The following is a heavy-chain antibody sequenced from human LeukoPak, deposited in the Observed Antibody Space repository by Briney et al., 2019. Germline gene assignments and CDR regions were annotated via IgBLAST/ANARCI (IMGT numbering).Heavy chain of an antibody. CDR3: ARCSYSSSYFDY. CDR1: GGSISSGGYY. D-gene: IGHD6-6*01. J-gene: IGHJ4*02. V-gene: IGHV4-31*03. CDR2: IYYSGST. Sequence: PSETLSLTCTVSGGSISSGGYYWSWISQHPGKGLEWIGYIYYSGSTYYNPSLKSRVTISVDTSKNQFSLKLSSVTAADTAVYYCARCSYSSSYFDYWGQGTLVTVSS.